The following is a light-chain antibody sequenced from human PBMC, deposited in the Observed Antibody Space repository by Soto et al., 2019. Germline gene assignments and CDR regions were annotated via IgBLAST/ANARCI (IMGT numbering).Light chain of an antibody. V-gene: IGLV1-51*01. J-gene: IGLJ3*02. CDR2: DNN. CDR3: GTWESGLSAWV. CDR1: SSNIGANF. Sequence: QSVLTQPPSVSAAPGQKVTISCSGSSSNIGANFVSWYQQLPGTAPKLLIYDNNKRPSGIPDRFSGSKSGTSVTLEITGLQTGDEADYYCGTWESGLSAWVFGGGTKLTVL.